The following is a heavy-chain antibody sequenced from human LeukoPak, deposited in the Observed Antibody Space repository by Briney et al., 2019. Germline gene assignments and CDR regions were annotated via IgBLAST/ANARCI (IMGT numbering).Heavy chain of an antibody. Sequence: SETLSLTCTVSGGSISSYYWSWIRQPPGKGLEWIGYIYYSGSTNYNPSLKSRVTISVDTSKNQFSLKLTSVTAADTAVYYCAAYQLPTRRYCFDPWGQGTLVTVPS. CDR1: GGSISSYY. J-gene: IGHJ5*02. D-gene: IGHD2-2*01. V-gene: IGHV4-59*01. CDR2: IYYSGST. CDR3: AAYQLPTRRYCFDP.